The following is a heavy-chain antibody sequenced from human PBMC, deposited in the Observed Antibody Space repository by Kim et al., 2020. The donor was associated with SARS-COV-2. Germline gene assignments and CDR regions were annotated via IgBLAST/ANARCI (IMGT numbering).Heavy chain of an antibody. J-gene: IGHJ6*02. D-gene: IGHD6-25*01. CDR1: GGSISSGGYY. V-gene: IGHV4-31*03. Sequence: SETLSLTCTVSGGSISSGGYYWSWIRQHPGKGLEWIGNIHYTGSISYNPSLKSRITISKDESRDQFSLKLTSVSAADTAVYYCARDSGRTRDLGMDVWGPGATVTVSS. CDR2: IHYTGSI. CDR3: ARDSGRTRDLGMDV.